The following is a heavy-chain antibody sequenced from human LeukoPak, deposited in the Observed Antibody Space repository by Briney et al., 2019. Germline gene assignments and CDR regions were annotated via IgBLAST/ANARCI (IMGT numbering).Heavy chain of an antibody. J-gene: IGHJ4*02. D-gene: IGHD3-10*01. CDR1: GYSISSGYY. Sequence: SETLSLTCAVSGYSISSGYYWGWIRQPPGKGLEWIGSIYHSGSTYYNPSHKSRVTISVDTSKNQFSLKLSSVTAADTAVYYCARLTGSGLDYWGQGTLVTVSS. CDR3: ARLTGSGLDY. V-gene: IGHV4-38-2*01. CDR2: IYHSGST.